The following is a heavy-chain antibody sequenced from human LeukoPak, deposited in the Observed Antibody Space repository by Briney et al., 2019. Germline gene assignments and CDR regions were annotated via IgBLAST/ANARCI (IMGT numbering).Heavy chain of an antibody. CDR2: ISKNGCST. V-gene: IGHV3-64*02. CDR1: GFTFSNYS. Sequence: PGGSLRLSCASSGFTFSNYSIHWVRQAPGKGLEYVSAISKNGCSTYYAESVKGRFTISRDNSKNTVYLQMGSLRDEDMAVYYCARRNFYASGTYFDYWGQGNLVTVSS. CDR3: ARRNFYASGTYFDY. J-gene: IGHJ4*02. D-gene: IGHD3-10*01.